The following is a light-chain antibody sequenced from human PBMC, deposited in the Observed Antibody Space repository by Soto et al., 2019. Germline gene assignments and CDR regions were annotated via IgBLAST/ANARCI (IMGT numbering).Light chain of an antibody. V-gene: IGKV3-20*01. J-gene: IGKJ1*01. Sequence: EIVLTQSPGTLSLSPGERATLSCRASQSVSGIYLGWYQQKPGQAPRLLIYGASRRATGIPDRFSGSGSGTDSTLTISRLELEDFAVYYCQQHGDSTGWTFGQGTKVDIK. CDR2: GAS. CDR3: QQHGDSTGWT. CDR1: QSVSGIY.